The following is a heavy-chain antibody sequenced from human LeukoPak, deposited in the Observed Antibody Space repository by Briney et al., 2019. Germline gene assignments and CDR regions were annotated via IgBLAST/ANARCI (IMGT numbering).Heavy chain of an antibody. CDR3: AREGYYGSGSPPSLYFDY. Sequence: GGALRLSCAASGFTFSSYAMSWVRQAPGKGLEWVSAIRDSGSSTHYADSVKGRFTISRDNSRSTLYLQMNSLRPEDTAIYYCAREGYYGSGSPPSLYFDYWGQGTLVTVSS. D-gene: IGHD3-10*01. CDR1: GFTFSSYA. V-gene: IGHV3-23*01. J-gene: IGHJ4*02. CDR2: IRDSGSST.